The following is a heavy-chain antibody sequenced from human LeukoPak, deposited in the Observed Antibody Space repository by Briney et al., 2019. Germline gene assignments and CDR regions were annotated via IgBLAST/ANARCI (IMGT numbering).Heavy chain of an antibody. V-gene: IGHV3-21*01. J-gene: IGHJ4*02. CDR1: GFTFSSYS. D-gene: IGHD6-19*01. Sequence: GGSLRLSCAASGFTFSSYSMNWVRQAPGKGLEWVSSISPSSTYIYYADSMKGRFTISRDYAKNSLYLQMNSLRAEDTAVYYCARDSVWRGPPIAVAGTDFWGRGTLVTVSS. CDR2: ISPSSTYI. CDR3: ARDSVWRGPPIAVAGTDF.